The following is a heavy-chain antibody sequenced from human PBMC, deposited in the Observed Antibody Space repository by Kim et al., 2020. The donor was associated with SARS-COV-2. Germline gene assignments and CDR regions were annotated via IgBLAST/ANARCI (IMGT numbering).Heavy chain of an antibody. CDR3: AREWDSSSWYPSNYFDY. V-gene: IGHV3-30*07. Sequence: KDRFTISRDKYKNTLYLHMNSLRAEDTAVYYCAREWDSSSWYPSNYFDYWGQGTLVTVSS. D-gene: IGHD6-13*01. J-gene: IGHJ4*02.